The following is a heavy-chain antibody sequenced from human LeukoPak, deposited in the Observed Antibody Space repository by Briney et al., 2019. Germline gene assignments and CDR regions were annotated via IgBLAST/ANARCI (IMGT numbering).Heavy chain of an antibody. Sequence: GGSLRLSCAASGFTFSNAWMNWVRQAPGKGLEWVSRIKSKTDGGTTDYAAPVKGRFTISRDDSKNTLYLQMNSLKTEDTAVYYCTTDPAGRYYYGMDVWGQGTTVTVSS. CDR3: TTDPAGRYYYGMDV. CDR2: IKSKTDGGTT. V-gene: IGHV3-15*07. J-gene: IGHJ6*02. CDR1: GFTFSNAW.